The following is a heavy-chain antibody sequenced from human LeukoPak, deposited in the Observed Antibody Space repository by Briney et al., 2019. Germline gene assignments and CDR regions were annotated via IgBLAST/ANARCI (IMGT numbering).Heavy chain of an antibody. Sequence: SGGSLRLSCAASGLTVSSNCMSWVRQAPGKGLEWVSFIYSGGNTYYADSVKGRFTISRDNSKNTGHLQMNSLRAEDTAMYYCARRAGDYSHPYDYWGQGTLVTVSS. D-gene: IGHD3-22*01. J-gene: IGHJ4*02. CDR2: IYSGGNT. V-gene: IGHV3-53*01. CDR1: GLTVSSNC. CDR3: ARRAGDYSHPYDY.